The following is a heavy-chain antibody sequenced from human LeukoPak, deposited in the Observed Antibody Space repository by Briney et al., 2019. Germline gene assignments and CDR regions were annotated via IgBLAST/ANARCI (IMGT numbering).Heavy chain of an antibody. J-gene: IGHJ4*02. V-gene: IGHV4-59*01. CDR2: IYYSGST. D-gene: IGHD5-24*01. Sequence: TSETLSLTXTVSGGSISSYYWSWIRQPPGKGLEWIGYIYYSGSTNYNPSLQSRVTISVDTSKNQFSLKLSSVTAADTAVYYCARFPQGGYNYFDYWGQGTLVTVSS. CDR1: GGSISSYY. CDR3: ARFPQGGYNYFDY.